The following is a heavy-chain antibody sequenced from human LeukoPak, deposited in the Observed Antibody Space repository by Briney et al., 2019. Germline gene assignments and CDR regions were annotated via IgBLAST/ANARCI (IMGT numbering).Heavy chain of an antibody. V-gene: IGHV4-61*02. CDR1: GGSISSGSYY. CDR2: IYTSGST. Sequence: SQTLSLTCTVSGGSISSGSYYWSWIRQPAGKGLEWIGRIYTSGSTNYNPSLKSRVTISVDTSKNQFSLKLSSVTAADTAVYYCARDQAAAAGWFDPWGQGTLVTVSS. CDR3: ARDQAAAAGWFDP. D-gene: IGHD6-13*01. J-gene: IGHJ5*02.